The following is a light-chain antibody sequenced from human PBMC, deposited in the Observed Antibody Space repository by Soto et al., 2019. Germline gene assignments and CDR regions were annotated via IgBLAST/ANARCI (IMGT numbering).Light chain of an antibody. CDR1: QSVSSSY. Sequence: EIVLTHSPGTLSLSPGERDTLSCRASQSVSSSYLAWYQQKPGQAPRLPIYGASSRATGIPDRFSGSGSGTDFTLTISRLEPEDFAVYYCQQYGSSPPITFGQGTKVDIK. J-gene: IGKJ1*01. CDR3: QQYGSSPPIT. V-gene: IGKV3-20*01. CDR2: GAS.